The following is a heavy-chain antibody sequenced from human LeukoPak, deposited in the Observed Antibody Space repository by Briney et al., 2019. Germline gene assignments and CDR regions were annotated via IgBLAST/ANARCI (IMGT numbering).Heavy chain of an antibody. CDR2: IYYSGST. CDR1: GGSISSYY. Sequence: SETLSLTCTVSGGSISSYYWSWIRQPPGKGLEWIGYIYYSGSTNYNPSLKSRVTISVDTSKNQFSLKLSSVTAADTAVYYCARERGWYSSSGMVNYYYYYMDVWGKGTTVTVSS. J-gene: IGHJ6*03. D-gene: IGHD6-6*01. CDR3: ARERGWYSSSGMVNYYYYYMDV. V-gene: IGHV4-59*01.